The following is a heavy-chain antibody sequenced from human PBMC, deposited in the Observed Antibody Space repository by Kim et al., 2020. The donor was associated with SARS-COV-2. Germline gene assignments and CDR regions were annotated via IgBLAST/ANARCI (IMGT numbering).Heavy chain of an antibody. Sequence: YNPSLKSRVTIAVDTSKNQFSLKLSSVTAAATALYYCARGGLDKGNWFDPWGQGTLVTVSS. J-gene: IGHJ5*02. D-gene: IGHD3-9*01. V-gene: IGHV4-34*01. CDR3: ARGGLDKGNWFDP.